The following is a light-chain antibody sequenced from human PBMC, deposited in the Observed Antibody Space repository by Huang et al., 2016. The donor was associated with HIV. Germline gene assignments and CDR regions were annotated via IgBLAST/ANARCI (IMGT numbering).Light chain of an antibody. CDR2: GAS. CDR3: QHFNNWPFT. CDR1: QSISSN. V-gene: IGKV3-15*01. J-gene: IGKJ3*01. Sequence: EIVMTQSPATLSVSPGERATLSCRASQSISSNLAWYQQKPGQAPRLLIYGASTMATGVPARFSGSGSGTEFTLTISSLQSEDFALYYCQHFNNWPFTFGPGTKVGIK.